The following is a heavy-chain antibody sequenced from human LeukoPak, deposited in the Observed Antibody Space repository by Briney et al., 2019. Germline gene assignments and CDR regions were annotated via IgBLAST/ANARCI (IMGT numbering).Heavy chain of an antibody. CDR1: RGSISSSSYY. J-gene: IGHJ3*02. D-gene: IGHD3-22*01. CDR2: IYYSGRT. V-gene: IGHV4-39*01. CDR3: ARHTYYYDSSGYLNPRAFDI. Sequence: SETLSLTCTVCRGSISSSSYYWVWTRQPPGRGGEWIGSIYYSGRTYYNPSLKSRVTISVDTSKNQFSLKLSSVTAADTAVYYCARHTYYYDSSGYLNPRAFDIWGQGTMVTVSS.